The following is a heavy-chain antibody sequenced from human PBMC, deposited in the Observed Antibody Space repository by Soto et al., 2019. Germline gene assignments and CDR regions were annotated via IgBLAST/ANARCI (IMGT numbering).Heavy chain of an antibody. D-gene: IGHD3-10*01. CDR3: ARGWFGAEQKPGISVYYYYYYGMDV. V-gene: IGHV1-8*01. CDR1: GYTFTSYD. CDR2: MNPNSGNT. Sequence: QVQLVQSGAEVKKPGASVKVSCKASGYTFTSYDINWVRQATGQGLEWMGWMNPNSGNTGYAQKFQGRVTMTRNTSISTAYMELSNLRSEDTAVYYCARGWFGAEQKPGISVYYYYYYGMDVWGQGTTVTVSS. J-gene: IGHJ6*02.